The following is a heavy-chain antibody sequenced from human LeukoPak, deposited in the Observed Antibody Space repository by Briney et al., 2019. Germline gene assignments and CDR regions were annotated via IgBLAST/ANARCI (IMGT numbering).Heavy chain of an antibody. J-gene: IGHJ3*02. D-gene: IGHD6-13*01. Sequence: ASVKVSCKASGGTFSSYAISWVRQAPGQGLEWMGGIIPIFGTANYAQKFQGRVTITTDESTSTAYMELSSLRSEDTAVYYCARSLRGAAAGTDAFDIWGQGTMVTVSS. CDR2: IIPIFGTA. CDR1: GGTFSSYA. CDR3: ARSLRGAAAGTDAFDI. V-gene: IGHV1-69*05.